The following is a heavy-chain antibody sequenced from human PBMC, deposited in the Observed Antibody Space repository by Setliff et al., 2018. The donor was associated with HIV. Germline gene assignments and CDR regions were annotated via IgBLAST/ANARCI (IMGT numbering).Heavy chain of an antibody. CDR2: ISHSGTA. CDR3: ARATRRNDAFDI. V-gene: IGHV4-4*02. CDR1: GGVISSNKW. Sequence: PSETLSLTCTVSGGVISSNKWWSWVRQSPGKGLEWIGEISHSGTANYNASLKSRVTMSIDKSTDQFSLKMRSVTAADTAVYYCARATRRNDAFDIWGQGTMVTVSS. J-gene: IGHJ3*02. D-gene: IGHD1-1*01.